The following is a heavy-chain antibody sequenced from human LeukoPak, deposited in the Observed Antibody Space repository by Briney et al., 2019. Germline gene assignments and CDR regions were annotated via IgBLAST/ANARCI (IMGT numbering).Heavy chain of an antibody. V-gene: IGHV4-38-2*01. CDR1: GYSISSGYY. CDR3: ARLTRGMIVVVMIGIDY. D-gene: IGHD3-22*01. Sequence: SETLSLTCAVSGYSISSGYYWGWIRQPPGQGLEWIGSSYHSGSTYYNPSLKSRVTISVDTSKNQFSLKLSSVTAADTAVYYCARLTRGMIVVVMIGIDYWGQGTLVTVSS. J-gene: IGHJ4*02. CDR2: SYHSGST.